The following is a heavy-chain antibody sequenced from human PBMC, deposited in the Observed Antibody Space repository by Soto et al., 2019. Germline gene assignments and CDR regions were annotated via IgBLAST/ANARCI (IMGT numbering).Heavy chain of an antibody. CDR1: GGTFSDYA. CDR2: IIPMFGTR. V-gene: IGHV1-69*13. Sequence: SVKVSCKDSGGTFSDYAINWVRQAPGQGLEWMGGIIPMFGTRNYAQKFQGRVTVIADESTSTAYMELSSLRSEDTAVSYCARSTVVVAGTTLHYYYGMDVWGQGTTVTVSS. CDR3: ARSTVVVAGTTLHYYYGMDV. D-gene: IGHD2-15*01. J-gene: IGHJ6*02.